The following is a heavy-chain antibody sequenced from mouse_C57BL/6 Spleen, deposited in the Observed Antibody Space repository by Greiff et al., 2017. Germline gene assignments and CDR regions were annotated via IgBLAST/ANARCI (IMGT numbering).Heavy chain of an antibody. CDR3: AGEDYYGVDV. J-gene: IGHJ1*03. V-gene: IGHV1-52*01. Sequence: QVQLQQPGAELVRPGSSVKLSCKASGYTFTSYWMHWVKQRPIQGLEWIGNIDPSDSETHYNQKFKDKATLTVDKSSSTAYMQLISLTSEDSAVYYCAGEDYYGVDVWGTGTTVTVSS. D-gene: IGHD1-1*01. CDR1: GYTFTSYW. CDR2: IDPSDSET.